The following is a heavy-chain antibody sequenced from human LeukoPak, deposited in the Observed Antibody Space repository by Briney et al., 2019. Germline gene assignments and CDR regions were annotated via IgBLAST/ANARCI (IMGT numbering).Heavy chain of an antibody. Sequence: ASVKVSCKASGYTFTGYYMHWVRRAPGQGLGWMGWINPNSGGTNYAQKFQGRVTMTRDTSISTAYMELSRLRSDDTAVYYCAREATVTRFRAFDIWGQGTMVTVSS. CDR2: INPNSGGT. CDR3: AREATVTRFRAFDI. J-gene: IGHJ3*02. D-gene: IGHD4-17*01. V-gene: IGHV1-2*02. CDR1: GYTFTGYY.